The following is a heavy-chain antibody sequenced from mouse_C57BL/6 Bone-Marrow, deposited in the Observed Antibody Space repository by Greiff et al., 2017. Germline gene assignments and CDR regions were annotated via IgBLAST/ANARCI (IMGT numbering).Heavy chain of an antibody. CDR1: GFTFSDYS. CDR2: INSDGGST. Sequence: EVKLVESEGGLVQPGSSMKLSCTASGFTFSDYSMAWVRQVPGKGLEWVANINSDGGSTYYLDSLKSRFIISIDNAKNILNQQMSSMKDEDTATYYCTSDKDGYAFAYWGQGTPVTVSA. J-gene: IGHJ3*01. CDR3: TSDKDGYAFAY. V-gene: IGHV5-16*01. D-gene: IGHD2-2*01.